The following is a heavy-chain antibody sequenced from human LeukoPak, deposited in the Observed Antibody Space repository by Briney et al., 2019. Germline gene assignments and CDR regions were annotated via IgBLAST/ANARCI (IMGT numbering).Heavy chain of an antibody. CDR1: GFTFSSYW. Sequence: GGSLRLSCAASGFTFSSYWMSWVRQAPGKGLEWVSGIGWNSARTGYADSVKGRFTISRDNSKNTLYLQMNSLRAEDTAVYYWARGAKWLRDPGDYWGQGTLVTVSS. CDR2: IGWNSART. D-gene: IGHD5-12*01. V-gene: IGHV3-23*01. J-gene: IGHJ4*02. CDR3: ARGAKWLRDPGDY.